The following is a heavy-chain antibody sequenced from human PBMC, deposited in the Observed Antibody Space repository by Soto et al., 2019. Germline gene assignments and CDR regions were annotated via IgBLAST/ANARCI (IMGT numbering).Heavy chain of an antibody. CDR2: IYYSGST. Sequence: PSETLSLTCTVSGGSISSYYWSWIRQPPGKGLEWIGYIYYSGSTNYNPSLKSRVTISVDTSKNQFSLKLSSVTAADTAVYYCARAYYYGSGAVNYYYYMDVWGKGTTVTVSS. CDR3: ARAYYYGSGAVNYYYYMDV. CDR1: GGSISSYY. D-gene: IGHD3-10*01. J-gene: IGHJ6*03. V-gene: IGHV4-59*01.